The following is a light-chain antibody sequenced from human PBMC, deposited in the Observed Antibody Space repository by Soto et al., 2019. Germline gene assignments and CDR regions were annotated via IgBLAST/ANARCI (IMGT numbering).Light chain of an antibody. J-gene: IGLJ1*01. CDR2: DNS. CDR1: ATNIGSNA. Sequence: QSVVTQPPSASGTPGQRVTISCSGSATNIGSNAVNWYQHLPGTAPKLLIYDNSQRPSGVPARFSGSKSGTSASLAINGLPSEDEADYYCAPWDDSLNGYVFGTGTKLTVL. V-gene: IGLV1-44*01. CDR3: APWDDSLNGYV.